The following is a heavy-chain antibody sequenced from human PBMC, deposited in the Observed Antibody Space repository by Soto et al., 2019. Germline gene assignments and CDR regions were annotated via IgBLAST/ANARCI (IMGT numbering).Heavy chain of an antibody. CDR3: ASPDSGYVNY. V-gene: IGHV3-74*01. J-gene: IGHJ4*02. Sequence: GGSLRLSCAASGVQLRRYWMHWVRQLPGKGLVWVSRINGDGSSTSYADSVKGRFTISRDNAKNTLYLQMNSLRADDTAVYYCASPDSGYVNYWGQGTLVTVSS. CDR2: INGDGSST. D-gene: IGHD5-12*01. CDR1: GVQLRRYW.